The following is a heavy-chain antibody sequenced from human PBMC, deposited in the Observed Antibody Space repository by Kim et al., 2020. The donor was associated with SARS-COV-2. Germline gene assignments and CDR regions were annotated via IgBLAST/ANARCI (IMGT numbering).Heavy chain of an antibody. Sequence: AQKLQGRVTMTTDTSTSTAYMELRSLRSDDTAVYYCARDEAIAVADIDYWGQGTLVTVSS. V-gene: IGHV1-18*01. J-gene: IGHJ4*02. D-gene: IGHD6-19*01. CDR3: ARDEAIAVADIDY.